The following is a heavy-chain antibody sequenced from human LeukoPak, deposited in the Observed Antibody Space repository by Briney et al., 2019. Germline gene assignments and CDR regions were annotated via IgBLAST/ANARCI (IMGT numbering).Heavy chain of an antibody. D-gene: IGHD4-23*01. V-gene: IGHV4-59*01. CDR2: VYYTGST. J-gene: IGHJ3*01. Sequence: SETVSLTCTVSGGSISSYYWIWIRQPPGKGLEWIGYVYYTGSTDYNPSLKGRVTISVDTSKNQFSLKLSSVTATDTAVYYCARYLVYGGNGYEDDLDVWGQGTMVTVSS. CDR1: GGSISSYY. CDR3: ARYLVYGGNGYEDDLDV.